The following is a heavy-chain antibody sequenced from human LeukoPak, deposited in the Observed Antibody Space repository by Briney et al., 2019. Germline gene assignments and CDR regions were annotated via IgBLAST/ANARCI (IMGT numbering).Heavy chain of an antibody. CDR2: ISGSGGST. Sequence: TGGSLRLSCAASGFTFSSYAMSWVRQVPGKGLEWVSTISGSGGSTYYADSVKGRFTISRDNSKNTLYLQMNSLRAEDTAVYYCATTDSNTYWFLDYWGQGTLVTVSS. CDR1: GFTFSSYA. V-gene: IGHV3-23*01. D-gene: IGHD2/OR15-2a*01. CDR3: ATTDSNTYWFLDY. J-gene: IGHJ4*02.